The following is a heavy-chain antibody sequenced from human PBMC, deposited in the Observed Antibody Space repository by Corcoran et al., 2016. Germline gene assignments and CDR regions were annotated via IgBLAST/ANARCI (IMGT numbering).Heavy chain of an antibody. CDR2: IKSKTDGGTT. V-gene: IGHV3-15*07. CDR1: GFTFSNAW. D-gene: IGHD4-17*01. Sequence: EVQLVESGGGLVKPGGSLRLSCAASGFTFSNAWMNWVRQAPGKGLEWVGRIKSKTDGGTTDYAAPVKGRFTISRDDSKNTLYLQMNSLKIEATGVYYCTTDHGPRSGDRGGDYWGQGTLVTVSS. CDR3: TTDHGPRSGDRGGDY. J-gene: IGHJ4*02.